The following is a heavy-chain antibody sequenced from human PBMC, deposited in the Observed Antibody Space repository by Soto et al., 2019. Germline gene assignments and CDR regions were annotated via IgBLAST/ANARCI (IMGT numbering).Heavy chain of an antibody. D-gene: IGHD3-3*01. J-gene: IGHJ6*02. CDR1: GFTFSSYA. V-gene: IGHV3-30-3*01. Sequence: GGSLRLSCAASGFTFSSYAMHWVRQAPGKGLEWVAVISYDGSNKYYADSVKGRFTISRDNSKNTLYLQMNSLRAEDTAVYYCARDLGRGPTIFGVVISRPYYGMDVWGQGTTVTVSS. CDR2: ISYDGSNK. CDR3: ARDLGRGPTIFGVVISRPYYGMDV.